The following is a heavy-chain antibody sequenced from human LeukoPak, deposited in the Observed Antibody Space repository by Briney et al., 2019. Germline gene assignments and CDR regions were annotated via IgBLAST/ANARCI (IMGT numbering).Heavy chain of an antibody. V-gene: IGHV4-34*01. CDR1: GGSFSGYY. J-gene: IGHJ6*02. CDR3: ARDHMVRGVTTNYYYYGMDV. CDR2: INHSGST. D-gene: IGHD3-10*01. Sequence: PSETLSLTCAVYGGSFSGYYWSWIRQPPGKGLEWIGGINHSGSTNYNPSLKSRVTISVDTSKNQFSLKLSSVTAADTAVYYCARDHMVRGVTTNYYYYGMDVWGQGTTVTVSS.